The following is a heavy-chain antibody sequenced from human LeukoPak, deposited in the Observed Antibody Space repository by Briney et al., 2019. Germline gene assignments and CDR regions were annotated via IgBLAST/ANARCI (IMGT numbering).Heavy chain of an antibody. V-gene: IGHV1-18*01. J-gene: IGHJ4*02. CDR3: ARESTVYGDYYFDY. D-gene: IGHD4-17*01. CDR1: GYTFTSYG. Sequence: ASVKVSCKASGYTFTSYGISWVRQAPGQGLEWMGWISAYNGNTNYAQKLQGRATMTTDTSTSTAYMELRSLRSDDTAVYYCARESTVYGDYYFDYWGQGTLVTVSS. CDR2: ISAYNGNT.